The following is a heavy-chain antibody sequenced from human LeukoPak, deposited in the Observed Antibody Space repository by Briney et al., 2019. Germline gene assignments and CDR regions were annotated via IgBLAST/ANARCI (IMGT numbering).Heavy chain of an antibody. CDR1: GGSITTDNYY. J-gene: IGHJ3*02. Sequence: PSETLSLTCTVTGGSITTDNYYWSWIRQPAGKGLEWIGRIYASGNTNYNPSLKSRITISVDTSQSQFSLKLSSVTAADTAVYYCARDFDSPMAFDIWGQGTMVTVSS. CDR2: IYASGNT. D-gene: IGHD3-9*01. CDR3: ARDFDSPMAFDI. V-gene: IGHV4-61*02.